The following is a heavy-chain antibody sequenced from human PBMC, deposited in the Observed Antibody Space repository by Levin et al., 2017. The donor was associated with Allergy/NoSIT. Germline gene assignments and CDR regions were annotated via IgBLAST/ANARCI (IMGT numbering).Heavy chain of an antibody. Sequence: SQTLSLTCTVSGGSMHSGGFYWSWIRQHPGKGLEWIGYIHHRGSTHYNPSLKSRLTISVDTSKNQFSLILRSVTAADTAVYFCARDSTSFQMDYWGQGTLVTVSS. J-gene: IGHJ4*02. CDR3: ARDSTSFQMDY. V-gene: IGHV4-31*03. CDR1: GGSMHSGGFY. CDR2: IHHRGST. D-gene: IGHD2-2*01.